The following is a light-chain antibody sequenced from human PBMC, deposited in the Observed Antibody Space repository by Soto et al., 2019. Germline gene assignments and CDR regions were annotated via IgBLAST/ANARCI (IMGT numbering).Light chain of an antibody. Sequence: QSALTQPASVSGSPGQSITISCTGTSSDVGGYNYVSWYQQHPGKAPKLMIYDVSNRPSGVSNRFSGSKSGNTASLTISGLQVEDEADYYCSSYTRSSTPLYVVFGGGTKLTVL. J-gene: IGLJ2*01. CDR3: SSYTRSSTPLYVV. V-gene: IGLV2-14*01. CDR1: SSDVGGYNY. CDR2: DVS.